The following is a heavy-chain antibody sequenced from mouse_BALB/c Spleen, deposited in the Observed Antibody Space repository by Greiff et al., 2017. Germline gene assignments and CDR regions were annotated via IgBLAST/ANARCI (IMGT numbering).Heavy chain of an antibody. V-gene: IGHV14-3*02. Sequence: EVQLQQSGAELVKPGASVKLSCTASGFNFKDTYMHWVKQRPEQGLEWIGRIDPANGNTKYDPKFQGKATITADTSSNTAYLQLSSLTSEDTAVYYCARGGITTYYYAMDYWGQGTSVTVSS. D-gene: IGHD1-1*01. CDR2: IDPANGNT. CDR1: GFNFKDTY. J-gene: IGHJ4*01. CDR3: ARGGITTYYYAMDY.